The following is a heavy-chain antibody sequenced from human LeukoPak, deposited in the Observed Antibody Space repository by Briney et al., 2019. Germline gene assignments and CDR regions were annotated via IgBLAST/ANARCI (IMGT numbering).Heavy chain of an antibody. D-gene: IGHD2-15*01. CDR3: ARHRRYCSGDTCYSGHDY. J-gene: IGHJ4*02. CDR2: IYSGGST. CDR1: GFTVSSNY. V-gene: IGHV3-53*01. Sequence: GRSLRLSCAASGFTVSSNYMSWVRQAPGKGLEFVSIIYSGGSTYYADSLKGRFTISRDNSKNTLYLQMNSLRVEDTAVYYCARHRRYCSGDTCYSGHDYWGQGTLVIVSS.